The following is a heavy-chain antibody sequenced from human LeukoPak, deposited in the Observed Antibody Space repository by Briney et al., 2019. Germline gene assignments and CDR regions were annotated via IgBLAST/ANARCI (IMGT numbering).Heavy chain of an antibody. D-gene: IGHD5-18*01. CDR1: GGSISSSSYY. CDR2: IYYSGST. CDR3: ARDGGVDTANAFDI. J-gene: IGHJ3*02. Sequence: PSETLSLTCTVSGGSISSSSYYWGWIRQPPGKGLEWIGSIYYSGSTYYNPSLKSRVTISVDTSKNQFSLKLSSVTAADTAVYYCARDGGVDTANAFDIWGQGTMVTVSS. V-gene: IGHV4-39*07.